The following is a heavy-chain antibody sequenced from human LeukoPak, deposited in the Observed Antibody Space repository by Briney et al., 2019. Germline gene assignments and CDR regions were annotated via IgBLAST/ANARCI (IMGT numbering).Heavy chain of an antibody. CDR3: ARASTISFAFDI. CDR1: GGSISSGGYY. D-gene: IGHD3-3*01. CDR2: IYYSGST. J-gene: IGHJ3*02. V-gene: IGHV4-31*03. Sequence: SETLSLTCTVSGGSISSGGYYWSWIRQHPGKGLEWIGYIYYSGSTYYDPSLRSRVTISVDTSKNQFSLKLSSVTAADTVVYYCARASTISFAFDIWGQGTMVTVSS.